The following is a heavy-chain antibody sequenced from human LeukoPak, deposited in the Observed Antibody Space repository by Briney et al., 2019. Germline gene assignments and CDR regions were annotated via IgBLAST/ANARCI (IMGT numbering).Heavy chain of an antibody. Sequence: GRSLRLSCAASGFTFDDYAMHWVRQAPGKGLEWVSGISWNSGSIGYADSVKGRFTIPRDNAKNSLYLQMNSLRAEDTALYYCARGLSSGWPKYYFDYWGQGTLVTVSS. V-gene: IGHV3-9*01. CDR1: GFTFDDYA. J-gene: IGHJ4*02. CDR2: ISWNSGSI. D-gene: IGHD6-19*01. CDR3: ARGLSSGWPKYYFDY.